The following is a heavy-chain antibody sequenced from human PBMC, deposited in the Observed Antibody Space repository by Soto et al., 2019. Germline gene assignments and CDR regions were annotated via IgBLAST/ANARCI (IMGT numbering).Heavy chain of an antibody. CDR1: GFTFSDYW. Sequence: EVQLVESGGGLIQPGGSLRLSCVVSGFTFSDYWMYWVRQASGKGLVWASRINTDGSTTNYEDSVKGRFTISRDNAKNTLYLQRNRLRAEDTALYYCARASMGTLEYWGQGTLVTVSS. CDR3: ARASMGTLEY. CDR2: INTDGSTT. V-gene: IGHV3-74*01. J-gene: IGHJ4*02. D-gene: IGHD7-27*01.